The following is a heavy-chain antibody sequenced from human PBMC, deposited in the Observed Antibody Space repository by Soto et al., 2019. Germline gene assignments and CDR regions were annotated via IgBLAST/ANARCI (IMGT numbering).Heavy chain of an antibody. CDR3: ARVRYGSGSFYIGYYYYYAMDV. CDR2: IYYSGST. J-gene: IGHJ6*02. Sequence: SETXSLTCTVSGGSISSGDYYWRWIRQPPGKGLEWIGYIYYSGSTYYNPSLKSRVTISVDTSKNQFSLKLSSVTAADTAVYYCARVRYGSGSFYIGYYYYYAMDVWGQGTTVTV. D-gene: IGHD3-10*01. V-gene: IGHV4-30-4*01. CDR1: GGSISSGDYY.